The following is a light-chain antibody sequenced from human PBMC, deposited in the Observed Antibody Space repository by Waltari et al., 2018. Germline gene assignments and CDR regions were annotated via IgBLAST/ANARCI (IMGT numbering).Light chain of an antibody. CDR3: QQRYYWPPWT. CDR2: DAS. CDR1: QTVITY. Sequence: EIVLTQSPATLSLSPGERATLSCRASQTVITYFAGYQQKPGQAPSPLISDASNRVPGIPARFSGSGSGTDFTLTISSLEPEDVAVYYCQQRYYWPPWTFGQGTKVELK. J-gene: IGKJ1*01. V-gene: IGKV3-11*01.